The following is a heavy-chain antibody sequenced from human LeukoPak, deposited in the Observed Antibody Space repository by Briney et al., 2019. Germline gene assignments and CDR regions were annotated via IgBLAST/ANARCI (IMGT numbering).Heavy chain of an antibody. CDR3: ARGPRRTYSSGWYRDAFDI. J-gene: IGHJ3*02. Sequence: SETLSLTCAVYGGSFSGYYWSWIRQPPGKGLEWIGEINHSGSTNYNPSLKSRVTISVDTSKNQFSLKLSSVTAADTAVYYCARGPRRTYSSGWYRDAFDIWGQGTMVTVSS. CDR1: GGSFSGYY. V-gene: IGHV4-34*01. CDR2: INHSGST. D-gene: IGHD6-19*01.